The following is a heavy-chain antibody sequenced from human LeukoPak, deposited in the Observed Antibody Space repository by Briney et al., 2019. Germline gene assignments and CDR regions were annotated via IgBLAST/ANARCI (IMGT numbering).Heavy chain of an antibody. D-gene: IGHD5-12*01. CDR2: IYYSGST. J-gene: IGHJ3*02. Sequence: SETLSLTCTVSGGSISSYYWSWIRQPPGKGLEWIGYIYYSGSTNYNPSLKSRVTISVDTSKNQFSLKLSSVTAADTAVYYCAKSGTYEYDAFDIWGQGTMVTVSS. CDR3: AKSGTYEYDAFDI. V-gene: IGHV4-59*08. CDR1: GGSISSYY.